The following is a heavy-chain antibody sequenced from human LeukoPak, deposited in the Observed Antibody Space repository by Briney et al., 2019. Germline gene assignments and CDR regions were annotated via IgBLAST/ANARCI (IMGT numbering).Heavy chain of an antibody. CDR3: ARERGYYSYMDV. CDR1: GFTVSSYY. CDR2: IYSGGST. V-gene: IGHV3-66*01. Sequence: GGALRLSCAASGFTVSSYYMNWVRQAPGKGLEWVSVIYSGGSTYYADSVKGRFTISRDNAKNSLFLQMNSLRAEDTAVYFCARERGYYSYMDVWGKGTTVTVSS. J-gene: IGHJ6*03.